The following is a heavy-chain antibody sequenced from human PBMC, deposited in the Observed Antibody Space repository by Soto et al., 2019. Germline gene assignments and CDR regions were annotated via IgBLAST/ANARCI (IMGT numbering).Heavy chain of an antibody. CDR3: AKDPHQVLRFLEWPRDYYYGMDV. V-gene: IGHV3-30*18. CDR1: GFTFSSYG. CDR2: ISYDGSNE. Sequence: GGSLRLSCAASGFTFSSYGMHWVRQAPGKGLEWVAVISYDGSNEYYADSVKGRFTISRDNSKNTLYLQMNSLRAEDTAVYYCAKDPHQVLRFLEWPRDYYYGMDVRGQGTTVTVSS. D-gene: IGHD3-3*01. J-gene: IGHJ6*02.